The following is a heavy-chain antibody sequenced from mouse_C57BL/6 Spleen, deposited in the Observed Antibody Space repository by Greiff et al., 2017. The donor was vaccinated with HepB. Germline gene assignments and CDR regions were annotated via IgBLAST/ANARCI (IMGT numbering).Heavy chain of an antibody. D-gene: IGHD2-13*01. Sequence: EVHLVESGGDLVKPGGSLKLSCAASGFTFSSYGMSWVRQTPDKRLEWVATISSGGSYTYYPDSVKGRFTISRDKAKNTLYLQMSSLKSEDTAMYYCARQPAVYYGDGQGAMDDWGQGTSVTVSS. CDR2: ISSGGSYT. CDR3: ARQPAVYYGDGQGAMDD. V-gene: IGHV5-6*01. J-gene: IGHJ4*01. CDR1: GFTFSSYG.